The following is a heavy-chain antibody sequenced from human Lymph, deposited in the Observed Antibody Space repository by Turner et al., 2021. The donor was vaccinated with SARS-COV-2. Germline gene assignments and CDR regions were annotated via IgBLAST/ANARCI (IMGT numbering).Heavy chain of an antibody. CDR3: ARHQGSTSGYDHGMNV. Sequence: QVQLQESGPGLVRPSETLSLTCTVSGGSISSTSWSWIRQSPGRGLEWIGYFYKIGSIDYNPTLRSRVTISVDTSKNQLSLNLNSVTAADTAVYYCARHQGSTSGYDHGMNVWGQGTAVIVSS. V-gene: IGHV4-59*08. J-gene: IGHJ6*02. CDR1: GGSISSTS. CDR2: FYKIGSI. D-gene: IGHD1-1*01.